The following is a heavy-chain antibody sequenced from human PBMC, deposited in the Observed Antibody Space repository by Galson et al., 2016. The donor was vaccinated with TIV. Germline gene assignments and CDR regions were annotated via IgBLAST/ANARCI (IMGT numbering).Heavy chain of an antibody. V-gene: IGHV3-7*01. CDR3: ARHKVYAIDL. CDR1: GFTFSNYW. D-gene: IGHD6-6*01. J-gene: IGHJ3*01. CDR2: IKHDESEM. Sequence: SLRLSCAASGFTFSNYWMSWVRQAPGKGLEWVANIKHDESEMYYVDSVKGRFSIFRDNAKNSLYLQMGSLRAEDTAVYYCARHKVYAIDLWGQGTMVTVSS.